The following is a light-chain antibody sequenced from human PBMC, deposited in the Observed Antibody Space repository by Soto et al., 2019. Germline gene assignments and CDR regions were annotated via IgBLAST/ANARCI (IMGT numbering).Light chain of an antibody. Sequence: QSALTQPASVSGSPGQSITISCTGTSSDVGSYNLVSWFQQHPGKAPKLIIYEVSKRPSGLSNRFSGSKSGNTASLTISGLQAEDEADNYCCSYAGGSASNYVFGTGTKVTVL. V-gene: IGLV2-23*02. CDR3: CSYAGGSASNYV. CDR1: SSDVGSYNL. CDR2: EVS. J-gene: IGLJ1*01.